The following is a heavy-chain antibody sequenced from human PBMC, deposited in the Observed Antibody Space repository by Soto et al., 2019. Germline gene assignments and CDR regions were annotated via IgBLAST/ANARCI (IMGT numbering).Heavy chain of an antibody. V-gene: IGHV2-5*02. Sequence: QITLKESGPTLVKPTQTLTLTCTFSGFSLSTSAVGVGWIRQPPGKALEWLALIYWDDVKTYSPSLKSRLTITKDTSKNQVVLTMTNMAPVDTATYYCAHRDGRGDVVVVPPAMYAFDIWGQGIMVTVSS. J-gene: IGHJ3*02. CDR3: AHRDGRGDVVVVPPAMYAFDI. CDR2: IYWDDVK. CDR1: GFSLSTSAVG. D-gene: IGHD2-2*01.